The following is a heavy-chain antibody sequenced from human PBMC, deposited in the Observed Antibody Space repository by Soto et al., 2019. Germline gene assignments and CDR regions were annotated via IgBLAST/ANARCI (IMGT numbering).Heavy chain of an antibody. D-gene: IGHD2-8*01. CDR2: IYHSGST. CDR1: GASISTGGYS. Sequence: SETLSLTCIVSGASISTGGYSWSWIRQPPGKGLEWIGYIYHSGSTYYNPSLKSRVTISVDRSKNQFSLKLSSVTAADTAVYYCARQYCTNGVCPFDYWGQGTLVTVSS. V-gene: IGHV4-30-2*01. J-gene: IGHJ4*02. CDR3: ARQYCTNGVCPFDY.